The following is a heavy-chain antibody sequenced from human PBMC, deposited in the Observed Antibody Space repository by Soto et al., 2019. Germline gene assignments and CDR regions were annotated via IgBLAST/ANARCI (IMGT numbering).Heavy chain of an antibody. Sequence: PSETLSLTCPVSGGSISSGGYYWSWIRQHPGKGLEWIGYIYYSGSTYYNPSLKSRVTISVDTSKNQFSLKLSSVTAADTAVYYCARLGLRWLQLDYWGQGTLVTVSS. D-gene: IGHD5-12*01. CDR2: IYYSGST. CDR1: GGSISSGGYY. CDR3: ARLGLRWLQLDY. V-gene: IGHV4-31*03. J-gene: IGHJ4*02.